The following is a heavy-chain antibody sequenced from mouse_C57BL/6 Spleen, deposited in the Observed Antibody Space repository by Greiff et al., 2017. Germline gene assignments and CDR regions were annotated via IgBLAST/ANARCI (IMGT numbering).Heavy chain of an antibody. D-gene: IGHD2-4*01. CDR1: GYAFSSYW. V-gene: IGHV1-80*01. J-gene: IGHJ2*01. CDR2: IYPGDGDT. CDR3: ARGGDYENDFDY. Sequence: VQLQQSGAELVKPGASVKISCKASGYAFSSYWMNWVKQRPGKGLEWIGQIYPGDGDTNYNGKFKGKATLTADKSSSTAYMQLSSLTSEDSAVYFCARGGDYENDFDYWGQGTTLTVSS.